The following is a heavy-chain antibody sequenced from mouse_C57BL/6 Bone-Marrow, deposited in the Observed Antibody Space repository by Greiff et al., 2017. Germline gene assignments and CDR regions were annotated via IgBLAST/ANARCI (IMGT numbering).Heavy chain of an antibody. V-gene: IGHV1-59*01. CDR3: VSPGHYKGFLDY. D-gene: IGHD1-1*01. CDR1: GYTFTSYW. Sequence: VQLQQPGAELVRPGTSVKLSCKASGYTFTSYWMHWVKQRPGQGLEWIGVIDPSDSYTNYNQKFKGKATLTVDTSSSTAYMQLSSLTSEDSAVYYCVSPGHYKGFLDYWGQGTTLTVSS. CDR2: IDPSDSYT. J-gene: IGHJ2*01.